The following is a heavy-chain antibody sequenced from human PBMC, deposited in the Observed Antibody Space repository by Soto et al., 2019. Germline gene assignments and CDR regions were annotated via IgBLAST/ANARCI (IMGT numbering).Heavy chain of an antibody. CDR2: IYPGDSDT. CDR3: ARVYGSGSYFYYYGMDV. D-gene: IGHD3-10*01. J-gene: IGHJ6*02. V-gene: IGHV5-51*01. Sequence: GESLKISCKGSGYSFTSYWIGWVRQMPGKGLEWMRIIYPGDSDTRYSPSFQGQVTISADKSISTAYLQWSSLKASDTAMYYCARVYGSGSYFYYYGMDVWGQGTTVTVSS. CDR1: GYSFTSYW.